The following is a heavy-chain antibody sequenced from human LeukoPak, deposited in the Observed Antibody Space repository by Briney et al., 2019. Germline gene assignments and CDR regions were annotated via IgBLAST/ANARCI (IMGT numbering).Heavy chain of an antibody. Sequence: ASVTVSFKFSGYTLTELSMHWVRQAPGKGREWMGGFDPEDGETIYAQKFQGRVTMTEDTSTDTAYMELSSLRSEDTAVYYCATDRIRTYYFDYWGQGTLVTVSS. CDR1: GYTLTELS. CDR3: ATDRIRTYYFDY. D-gene: IGHD5-18*01. CDR2: FDPEDGET. V-gene: IGHV1-24*01. J-gene: IGHJ4*02.